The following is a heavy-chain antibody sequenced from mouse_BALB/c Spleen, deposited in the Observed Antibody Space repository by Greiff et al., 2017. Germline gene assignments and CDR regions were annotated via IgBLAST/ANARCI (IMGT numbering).Heavy chain of an antibody. D-gene: IGHD2-14*01. V-gene: IGHV7-3*02. J-gene: IGHJ3*01. Sequence: EVQRVESGGGLVQPGGSLRLSCATSGFTFTDYYMSWVRQPPGKALEWLGFIRNKANGYTTEYSASVKGRFTISRDNSQSILYLQMNTLRAEDSATYYCAREDYRYSFAYWGQGTLVTVSA. CDR1: GFTFTDYY. CDR3: AREDYRYSFAY. CDR2: IRNKANGYTT.